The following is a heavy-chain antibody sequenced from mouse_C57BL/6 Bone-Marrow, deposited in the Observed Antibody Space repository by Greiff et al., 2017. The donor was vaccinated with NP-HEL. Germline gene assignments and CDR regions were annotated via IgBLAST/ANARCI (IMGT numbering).Heavy chain of an antibody. CDR1: GYTFTSYW. D-gene: IGHD2-3*01. V-gene: IGHV1-52*01. CDR2: IDPSDSET. J-gene: IGHJ2*01. Sequence: QVQLKQPGAELVRPGSSVKLSCKASGYTFTSYWMHWVKRRPIQGLEWIGNIDPSDSETHYNQKFKDKATLTVDKSSSTAYMQLSSLTSEDSAVYYCARALTGWYYFDYWGQGTTLTVSS. CDR3: ARALTGWYYFDY.